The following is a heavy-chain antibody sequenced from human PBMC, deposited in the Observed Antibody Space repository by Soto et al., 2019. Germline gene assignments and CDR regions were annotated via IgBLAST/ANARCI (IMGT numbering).Heavy chain of an antibody. CDR1: GFTFSEFW. CDR2: IKPDGSEK. V-gene: IGHV3-7*03. J-gene: IGHJ6*02. D-gene: IGHD2-2*01. CDR3: GGQLISPSFGPLNV. Sequence: GGSLRLSCVASGFTFSEFWMNWVRQAPGKGLEWVANIKPDGSEKNYVDSVKGRFTISRDNARSSLFLQMNSLRAEDTAMYFCGGQLISPSFGPLNVWGQGTTVTVSS.